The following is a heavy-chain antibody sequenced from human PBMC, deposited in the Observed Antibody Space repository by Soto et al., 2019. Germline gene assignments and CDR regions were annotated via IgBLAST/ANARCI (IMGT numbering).Heavy chain of an antibody. CDR1: GGSISSYY. Sequence: SETLSLTCTVSGGSISSYYWIWIRQPPGKGLEWIGYIYYSGSTNYNPSLKSRVTISVDTSKNQFSLKLSSVTAADTAVYYCARRWGNGFDYWGQGTLVTVSS. V-gene: IGHV4-59*08. CDR3: ARRWGNGFDY. J-gene: IGHJ4*02. CDR2: IYYSGST. D-gene: IGHD3-16*01.